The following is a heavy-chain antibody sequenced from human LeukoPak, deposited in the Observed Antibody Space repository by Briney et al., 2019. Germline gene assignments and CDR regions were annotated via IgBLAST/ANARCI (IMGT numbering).Heavy chain of an antibody. CDR3: AKDFRRMTTVTSGAYFHY. D-gene: IGHD4-17*01. Sequence: GGSLRLSCAASGFTFDDYGMSWVRQAPGKGLEWVSGINWNGGSTGYADSVKGRFTISRDNSKNSLYLQMNSLRVDDTALYYCAKDFRRMTTVTSGAYFHYWGQGTLVTVSS. V-gene: IGHV3-20*04. J-gene: IGHJ4*02. CDR2: INWNGGST. CDR1: GFTFDDYG.